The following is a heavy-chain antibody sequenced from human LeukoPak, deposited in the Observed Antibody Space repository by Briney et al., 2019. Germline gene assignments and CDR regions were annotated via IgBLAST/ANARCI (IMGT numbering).Heavy chain of an antibody. CDR3: ARQHYDFWSGYPPERYFDY. V-gene: IGHV4-59*08. J-gene: IGHJ4*02. Sequence: SETLSLTCAVSGAAGSDYLWSWIRQPPGKGLEWIGYIDDSGNTNYNPSLKSRLTTSIDRSKNQFSLRLHSVTAADTAVYYCARQHYDFWSGYPPERYFDYWGQGTLVTVSS. CDR2: IDDSGNT. CDR1: GAAGSDYL. D-gene: IGHD3-3*01.